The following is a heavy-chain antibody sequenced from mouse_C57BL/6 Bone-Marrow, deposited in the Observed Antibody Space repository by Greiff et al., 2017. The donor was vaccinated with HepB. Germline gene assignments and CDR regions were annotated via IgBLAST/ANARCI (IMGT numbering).Heavy chain of an antibody. CDR1: GFNIKDDY. CDR3: TTAYYSNYCSVLWFAY. CDR2: IDPENGDT. Sequence: EVQLQQSGAELVRPGASVKLSCTASGFNIKDDYMHWVKQRPEQGLEWIGWIDPENGDTEYASKFQGKATITADTSSNTAYLQLSSLTSEDTAVYYCTTAYYSNYCSVLWFAYWGQGTLVTVSA. J-gene: IGHJ3*01. V-gene: IGHV14-4*01. D-gene: IGHD2-5*01.